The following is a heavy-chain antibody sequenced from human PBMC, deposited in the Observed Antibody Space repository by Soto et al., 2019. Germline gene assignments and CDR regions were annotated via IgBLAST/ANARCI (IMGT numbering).Heavy chain of an antibody. Sequence: SETLSLTCTVSGGSISSGGYYWSWIRQHPGKGLEWIGYIYYSGSTYYNPSLKSRVTISVDTSKNQFSLKLSSVTAADTAVYYCARGSSGWYHFDYWGQGTLVTVSS. CDR2: IYYSGST. V-gene: IGHV4-31*03. CDR3: ARGSSGWYHFDY. J-gene: IGHJ4*02. CDR1: GGSISSGGYY. D-gene: IGHD6-19*01.